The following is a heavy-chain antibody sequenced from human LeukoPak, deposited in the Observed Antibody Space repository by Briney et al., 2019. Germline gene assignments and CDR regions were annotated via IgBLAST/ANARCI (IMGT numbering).Heavy chain of an antibody. CDR1: GGSFSGYY. CDR2: INHSGST. J-gene: IGHJ6*03. V-gene: IGHV4-34*01. D-gene: IGHD1-14*01. Sequence: SSETLSLTCAVYGGSFSGYYWSWIRQPPGKGLEWIGEINHSGSTNYNPSLKSRVTISVDTSKNQFSLKLSSVTAADTAVYYCARETVGGPDYYYYMDVWGKGTTVTISS. CDR3: ARETVGGPDYYYYMDV.